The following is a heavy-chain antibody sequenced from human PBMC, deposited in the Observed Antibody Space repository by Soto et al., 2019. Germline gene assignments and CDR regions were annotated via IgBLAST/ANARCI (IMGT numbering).Heavy chain of an antibody. J-gene: IGHJ5*02. D-gene: IGHD1-7*01. Sequence: QVQLVQSGAEVKKPGSSVKVSCKASGGTFSSYAISWVRQAPGQGLEWMGGIIPIFGTANYAQKFQGRVTITADESTSTGYMELSSLRSEDTGVYYCARDEGITGTSRRYNLFDPWGQGTLVTGSS. CDR3: ARDEGITGTSRRYNLFDP. CDR2: IIPIFGTA. V-gene: IGHV1-69*01. CDR1: GGTFSSYA.